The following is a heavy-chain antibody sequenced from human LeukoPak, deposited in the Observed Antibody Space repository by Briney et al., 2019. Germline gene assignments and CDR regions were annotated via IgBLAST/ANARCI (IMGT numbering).Heavy chain of an antibody. CDR2: ISSSGSTI. V-gene: IGHV3-11*04. D-gene: IGHD6-13*01. J-gene: IGHJ3*02. Sequence: PGGSLRLSCAASGFTFSDYYMSWIRQAPGKGLEWVSYISSSGSTIYYADSVKGRFTISRDTAKNSLYLQMNSLSAEDTAVYYCAREVQQLDRGDAFDIWGQGTMVTVSS. CDR3: AREVQQLDRGDAFDI. CDR1: GFTFSDYY.